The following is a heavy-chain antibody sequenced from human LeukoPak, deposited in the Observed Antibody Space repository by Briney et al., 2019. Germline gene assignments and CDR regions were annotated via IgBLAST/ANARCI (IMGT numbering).Heavy chain of an antibody. Sequence: GGSLRLSCAASGFTVSSNYMSWVRQAPGKGLEWVSVIYSGGSTCYADSVKGRFTISRDNSKNTLYLQMNSLRAEDTAVYYCAGLRYSSGWYTGYFDYWGQGTLVTVSS. CDR2: IYSGGST. V-gene: IGHV3-66*04. J-gene: IGHJ4*02. CDR3: AGLRYSSGWYTGYFDY. D-gene: IGHD6-19*01. CDR1: GFTVSSNY.